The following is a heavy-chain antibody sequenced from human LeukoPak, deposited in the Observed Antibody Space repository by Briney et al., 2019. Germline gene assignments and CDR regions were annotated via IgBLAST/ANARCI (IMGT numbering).Heavy chain of an antibody. V-gene: IGHV3-21*01. CDR1: GFTFSSYG. CDR3: AREFGRQQWLVGGYYFDY. J-gene: IGHJ4*02. D-gene: IGHD6-19*01. CDR2: ISSTSSNI. Sequence: GGSLRLSCAASGFTFSSYGMNWVRQAPGKGLEWVSSISSTSSNIYYADSVKGRFTISRDNAKNSLYLQMNSLRAEDTAVYYCAREFGRQQWLVGGYYFDYWGQGTLVTVSS.